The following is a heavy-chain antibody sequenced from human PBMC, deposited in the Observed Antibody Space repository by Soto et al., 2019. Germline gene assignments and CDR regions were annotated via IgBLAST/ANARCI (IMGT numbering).Heavy chain of an antibody. CDR3: ASPHPRYDSSGYYY. J-gene: IGHJ4*02. D-gene: IGHD3-22*01. CDR1: GFTFSSYA. Sequence: PVGSLRLSCAASGFTFSSYAMSWVRQAPGKGLEWVSAISGSGGSTNYADSVKGRFTISRDNAKNSLYLQMNSLRAEDTAVYYCASPHPRYDSSGYYYWGQGTLVTVSS. V-gene: IGHV3-23*01. CDR2: ISGSGGST.